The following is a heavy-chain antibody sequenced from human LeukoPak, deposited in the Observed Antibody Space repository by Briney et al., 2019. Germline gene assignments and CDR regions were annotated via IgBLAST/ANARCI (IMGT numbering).Heavy chain of an antibody. CDR1: GYTFTSYG. J-gene: IGHJ5*02. CDR2: ISAYNGNT. V-gene: IGHV1-18*01. Sequence: GASVKVSCKASGYTFTSYGISWVRQAPGQGLEWMGCISAYNGNTNYAQKLQGRVTLTTDTSTRTAYMEQRSLRSDDTAVYYCARGPSVYDILTGYNWFDPWGQGTLVTVSS. D-gene: IGHD3-9*01. CDR3: ARGPSVYDILTGYNWFDP.